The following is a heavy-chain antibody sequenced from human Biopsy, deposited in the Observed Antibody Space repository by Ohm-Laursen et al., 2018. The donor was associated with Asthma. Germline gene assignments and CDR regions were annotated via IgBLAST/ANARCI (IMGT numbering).Heavy chain of an antibody. CDR3: ARESGQDSGGTGAFDR. CDR1: GFVFSQSG. CDR2: ISSDGHNK. Sequence: RSLRLSCTASGFVFSQSGMHWVRQAPGKGLEWVALISSDGHNKYYKDSVKGRFTISRDNSKPRLYLEINSLRVEDSAVYYCARESGQDSGGTGAFDRWGQGIMVAVSS. V-gene: IGHV3-30*03. J-gene: IGHJ3*02. D-gene: IGHD4-23*01.